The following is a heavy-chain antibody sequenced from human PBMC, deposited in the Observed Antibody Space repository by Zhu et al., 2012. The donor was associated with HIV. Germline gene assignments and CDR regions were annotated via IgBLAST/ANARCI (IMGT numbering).Heavy chain of an antibody. J-gene: IGHJ5*02. D-gene: IGHD3-16*01. CDR1: GASMSGFY. CDR2: LHSSGTV. Sequence: QVQLQESGPGLVKPSETLSLDCSVSGASMSGFYWTWVRHPAGKGLEWMGRLHSSGTVDYNPSLRSRITMSLDTSKRQFSLRLTSVAAADTATYYCARGGTMFGPPTSWGPGVLVTGLL. V-gene: IGHV4-4*07. CDR3: ARGGTMFGPPTS.